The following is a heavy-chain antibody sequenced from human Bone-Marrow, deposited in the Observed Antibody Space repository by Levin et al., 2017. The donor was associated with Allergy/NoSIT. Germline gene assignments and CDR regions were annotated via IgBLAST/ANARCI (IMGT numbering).Heavy chain of an antibody. CDR1: GFTFSSYW. CDR3: AGTTYYDFWSGYRYGMDV. D-gene: IGHD3-3*01. CDR2: INSDGSST. V-gene: IGHV3-74*01. Sequence: PGGSLRLSCAASGFTFSSYWMHWVRQAPGKGLVWVSRINSDGSSTSYADSVKGRFTISRDNAKNTLYLQMNSLRAEDTAVYYCAGTTYYDFWSGYRYGMDVWGQGTTVTVSS. J-gene: IGHJ6*02.